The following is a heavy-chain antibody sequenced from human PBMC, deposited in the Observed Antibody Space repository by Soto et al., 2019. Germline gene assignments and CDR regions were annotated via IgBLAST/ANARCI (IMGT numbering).Heavy chain of an antibody. J-gene: IGHJ6*02. D-gene: IGHD3-3*01. CDR2: IYYSGST. CDR1: GGSISSYY. Sequence: SETLSLTCTVSGGSISSYYWSWIRQPPGKGLEWIGYIYYSGSTNYNPSLKSRVTISVDTSKNQFSLKLSSVTTADTVVYYCARDPYDFWSGHYGMDVWGQGTTVTVSS. V-gene: IGHV4-59*01. CDR3: ARDPYDFWSGHYGMDV.